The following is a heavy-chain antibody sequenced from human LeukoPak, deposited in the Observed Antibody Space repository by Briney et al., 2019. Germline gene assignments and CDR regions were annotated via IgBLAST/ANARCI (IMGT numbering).Heavy chain of an antibody. CDR3: AGVDTAIIRDGLWYFDL. V-gene: IGHV3-30-3*01. CDR1: GFTFSSYT. J-gene: IGHJ2*01. D-gene: IGHD5-18*01. Sequence: GGSLRLSCAASGFTFSSYTMHWDRQAPGKGLEWVAVISYDGSNSYYADSVKGRFTISRDNSKNTLYLQMNSLRAEDTAVYYCAGVDTAIIRDGLWYFDLWGRGTLVTVSS. CDR2: ISYDGSNS.